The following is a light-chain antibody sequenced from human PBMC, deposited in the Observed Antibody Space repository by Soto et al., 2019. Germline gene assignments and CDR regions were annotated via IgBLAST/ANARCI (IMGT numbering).Light chain of an antibody. CDR3: QSYDNSLSASV. V-gene: IGLV1-40*01. CDR1: SSNIGAPYD. J-gene: IGLJ2*01. CDR2: VNN. Sequence: QSVLTQPPSVSGAPGQRVTISCTGSSSNIGAPYDVHWYQQLPGTAPKLLIYVNNNRPSGVPDRFSGSKSGTSASLAITGLQAEDEADYYCQSYDNSLSASVFGGGTKLTVL.